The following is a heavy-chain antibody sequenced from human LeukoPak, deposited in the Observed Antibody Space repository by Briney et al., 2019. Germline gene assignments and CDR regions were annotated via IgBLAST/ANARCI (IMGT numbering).Heavy chain of an antibody. V-gene: IGHV5-10-1*01. CDR2: IDPSDSYT. Sequence: GESLKISCKGSGYSFTSYWISWVRQMPGKGLEWMGRIDPSDSYTNYSPSFQGRVTISADKSISTAYLQWSSLKASDTAMYYCARTPPAMVRGAPKYYFDYWGQGTLVTVSS. J-gene: IGHJ4*02. D-gene: IGHD3-10*01. CDR3: ARTPPAMVRGAPKYYFDY. CDR1: GYSFTSYW.